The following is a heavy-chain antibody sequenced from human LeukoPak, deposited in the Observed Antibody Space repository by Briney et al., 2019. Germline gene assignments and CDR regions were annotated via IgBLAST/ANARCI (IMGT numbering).Heavy chain of an antibody. D-gene: IGHD3-3*01. J-gene: IGHJ6*03. Sequence: PSETLSLTCTVSGGSISSSSYYWGWIRQPPGKGLEWIGSIYYSGSTYYNPSLKSRVTISVDTSKNQFSLKLSSVTAADTAVYYCARERPNKVLRDSGDYYYYYMDVWGKGTTVTISS. V-gene: IGHV4-39*07. CDR3: ARERPNKVLRDSGDYYYYYMDV. CDR2: IYYSGST. CDR1: GGSISSSSYY.